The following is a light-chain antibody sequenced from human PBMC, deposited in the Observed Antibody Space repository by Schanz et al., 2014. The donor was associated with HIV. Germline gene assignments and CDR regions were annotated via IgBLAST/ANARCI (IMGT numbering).Light chain of an antibody. CDR1: SSDIGTFNY. CDR3: SSFTYTSTPVV. Sequence: QSVLTQPASVSGSPGQSITISCTGTSSDIGTFNYVSWYQQHPGKAPKLIIYDVSNRPSGVSNRFSGSKSGNTASLTISGLQAEDEADYYCSSFTYTSTPVVFGGGTKVTVL. CDR2: DVS. J-gene: IGLJ2*01. V-gene: IGLV2-14*03.